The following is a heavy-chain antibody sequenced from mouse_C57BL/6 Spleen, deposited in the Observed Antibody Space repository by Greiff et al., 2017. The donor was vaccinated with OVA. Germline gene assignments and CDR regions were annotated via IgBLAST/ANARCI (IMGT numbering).Heavy chain of an antibody. CDR3: ARKGWLLPYFDY. V-gene: IGHV1-26*01. D-gene: IGHD2-3*01. Sequence: EVQLQQSGPELVKPGASVKISCKASGYTFTDYYMNWVKQSHGKSLEWIGDINPNNGGTSYNQKFKGKATLTVDNSSSTAYMELRSLTSEDSAVYYCARKGWLLPYFDYWGQGTTLTVSS. CDR1: GYTFTDYY. J-gene: IGHJ2*01. CDR2: INPNNGGT.